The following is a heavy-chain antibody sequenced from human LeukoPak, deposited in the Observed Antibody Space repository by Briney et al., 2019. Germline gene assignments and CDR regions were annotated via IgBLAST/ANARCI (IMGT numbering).Heavy chain of an antibody. Sequence: PGGSLRLSCAASGFTLSNYAMSWVRQAPGKGLHWVSGIVGNGGDTYYADSVKGRFTISRDNSKNMLYLQMSSLRAEDTAIYYGAKDLLSGAGKWEVDYWGQGTLVTVS. CDR1: GFTLSNYA. D-gene: IGHD1-26*01. J-gene: IGHJ4*02. CDR3: AKDLLSGAGKWEVDY. CDR2: IVGNGGDT. V-gene: IGHV3-23*01.